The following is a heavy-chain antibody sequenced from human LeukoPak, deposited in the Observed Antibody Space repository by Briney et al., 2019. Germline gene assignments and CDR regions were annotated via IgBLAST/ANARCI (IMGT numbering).Heavy chain of an antibody. D-gene: IGHD3-10*02. CDR3: AELGITMIGGV. V-gene: IGHV3-21*01. Sequence: GGSLRLSCAASGFTFSSYSMNWVRQAPGEGLEWVSSISSSSSYIYYADSVKGRFTISRDNAKNSLYLQMNSLRAEDTAVYYCAELGITMIGGVWGKGTTVTISS. J-gene: IGHJ6*04. CDR1: GFTFSSYS. CDR2: ISSSSSYI.